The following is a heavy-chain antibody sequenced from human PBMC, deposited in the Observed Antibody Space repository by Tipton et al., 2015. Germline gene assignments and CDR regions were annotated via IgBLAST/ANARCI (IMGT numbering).Heavy chain of an antibody. D-gene: IGHD6-19*01. Sequence: SLRLSCAASGFTFSSYAMSWVRQAPGKGLEWVSAISGSGGSTYYADSVKGRFTISRDSAKNSLYLQMNSLRPEDTALYYCAKANRGYRSGWSPYYFDSWGQGALVTVSS. CDR1: GFTFSSYA. J-gene: IGHJ4*02. V-gene: IGHV3-23*01. CDR2: ISGSGGST. CDR3: AKANRGYRSGWSPYYFDS.